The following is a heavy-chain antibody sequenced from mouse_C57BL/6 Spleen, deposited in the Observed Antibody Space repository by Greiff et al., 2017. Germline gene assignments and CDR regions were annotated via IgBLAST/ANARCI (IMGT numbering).Heavy chain of an antibody. CDR3: AREDYGNHLDY. J-gene: IGHJ2*01. CDR1: GYAFSSSW. D-gene: IGHD2-1*01. CDR2: IYPGDGDT. Sequence: QVQLKQPGAELVKPGASVKISCKASGYAFSSSWMNWVKQRPGKGLEWIGRIYPGDGDTNYNGKFKGKATLTADKSSSTAYMQLSSLTSEDSAVYFCAREDYGNHLDYWGQGTTLTVSS. V-gene: IGHV1-82*01.